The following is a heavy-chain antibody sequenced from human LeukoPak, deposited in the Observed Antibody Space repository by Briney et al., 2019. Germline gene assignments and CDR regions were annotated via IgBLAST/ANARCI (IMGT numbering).Heavy chain of an antibody. D-gene: IGHD4-23*01. Sequence: GASVKVSCKVSGYTLTELSMHWVRQAPGKGLEWMGGFDPEDGETIYAQKFQGRVTMTEDTSTDTAYMELSSLRSEDAAVYYCATGLSQDYGGNFWGQGTLVTVSS. CDR2: FDPEDGET. CDR1: GYTLTELS. CDR3: ATGLSQDYGGNF. V-gene: IGHV1-24*01. J-gene: IGHJ4*02.